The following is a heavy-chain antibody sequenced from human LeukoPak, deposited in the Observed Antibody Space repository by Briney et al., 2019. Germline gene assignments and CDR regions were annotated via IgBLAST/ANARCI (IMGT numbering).Heavy chain of an antibody. Sequence: GGSLRLSCAASGFTFSSYWMSWVRQAPGKGLEWVANIKQDGSEKYYVDSVKGRFTISRDNSKNTLYLQMNSLRAEDTAVYYCARHSRTYGSGSYPPDYWGQGTLVTVSS. CDR2: IKQDGSEK. CDR3: ARHSRTYGSGSYPPDY. CDR1: GFTFSSYW. J-gene: IGHJ4*02. D-gene: IGHD3-10*01. V-gene: IGHV3-7*01.